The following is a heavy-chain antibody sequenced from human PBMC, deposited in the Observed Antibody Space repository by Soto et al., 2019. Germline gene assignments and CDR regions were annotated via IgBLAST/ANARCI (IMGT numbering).Heavy chain of an antibody. J-gene: IGHJ6*02. D-gene: IGHD1-26*01. CDR1: GGSISSSNW. V-gene: IGHV4-4*02. Sequence: AVSGGSISSSNWWSWVRQPPGKGLEWIGEIYHSGSTNYNPSLKSRVTISVDKSKNQFSLKLSSVTAADTAVYYCARAAGSYWNYYYGMDVWGQGTTVTVSS. CDR2: IYHSGST. CDR3: ARAAGSYWNYYYGMDV.